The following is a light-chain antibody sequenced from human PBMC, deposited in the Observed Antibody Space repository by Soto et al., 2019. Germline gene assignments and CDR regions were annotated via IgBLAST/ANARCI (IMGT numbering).Light chain of an antibody. V-gene: IGKV3-11*01. CDR1: QSVSSY. CDR3: QQRSNWLT. CDR2: DAS. Sequence: ELALTQSPATLSLSPGEGATLSRRASQSVSSYLAWYQQKPGQAPRLLTYDASSRATGIPARFSGSGSGTDFTLTISSLEPDDFAVYYCQQRSNWLTFGGGTTLDI. J-gene: IGKJ4*01.